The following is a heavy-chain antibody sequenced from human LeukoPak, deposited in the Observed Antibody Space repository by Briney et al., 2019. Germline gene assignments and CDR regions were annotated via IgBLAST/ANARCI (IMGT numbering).Heavy chain of an antibody. CDR3: ARGGGGPDGWFDP. J-gene: IGHJ5*02. Sequence: GASVKVSCKTSGYTFTNFGVSWVRQAPGQGLEWMGWMNPNSGNTGYAQKFQGRVTMTRNTSISTAYMELSSLRSEDTAVYYCARGGGGPDGWFDPWGQGTLVTVSS. D-gene: IGHD2-15*01. V-gene: IGHV1-8*02. CDR2: MNPNSGNT. CDR1: GYTFTNFG.